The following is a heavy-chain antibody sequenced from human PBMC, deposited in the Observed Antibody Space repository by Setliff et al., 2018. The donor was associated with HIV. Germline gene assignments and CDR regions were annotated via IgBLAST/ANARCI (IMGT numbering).Heavy chain of an antibody. CDR3: AREGVAGSGGGFDY. D-gene: IGHD6-19*01. Sequence: ASVKVSCKASGYTFSTYDINWVRQAPGQGLEWMGWMNPSSGNTGYAQKFQGRVTMTRDTSTSTVYMELSSLRSEDTAVYYCAREGVAGSGGGFDYWGQGTLVTVSS. J-gene: IGHJ4*02. CDR1: GYTFSTYD. V-gene: IGHV1-8*02. CDR2: MNPSSGNT.